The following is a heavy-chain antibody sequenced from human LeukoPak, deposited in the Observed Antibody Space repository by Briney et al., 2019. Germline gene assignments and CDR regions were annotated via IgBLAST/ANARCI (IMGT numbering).Heavy chain of an antibody. J-gene: IGHJ5*02. Sequence: GASVKVSCKASGYTFTNYGITWVRQAPGQGLEWMGWISAYNGNTNYAQKLQGRVTMTTDTSTSTAYMELRSLRSDDTAVYYCARDAFDCSSTSCYERWFDPWGQGTLVTVSS. CDR1: GYTFTNYG. CDR2: ISAYNGNT. V-gene: IGHV1-18*01. D-gene: IGHD2-2*01. CDR3: ARDAFDCSSTSCYERWFDP.